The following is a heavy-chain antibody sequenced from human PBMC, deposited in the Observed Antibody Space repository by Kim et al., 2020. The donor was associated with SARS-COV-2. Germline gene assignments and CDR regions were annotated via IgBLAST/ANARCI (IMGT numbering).Heavy chain of an antibody. V-gene: IGHV3-15*01. Sequence: GGSLRLSCAASGFTSSNSWMNWVRQSPGKGLEWVCRIKMITDGDATDYAAPVKGRFTISRADSKNMAYLQMNSLQTEDTAVYSCATDVPQQRAGGLDSWG. D-gene: IGHD2-8*02. CDR3: ATDVPQQRAGGLDS. CDR1: GFTSSNSW. CDR2: IKMITDGDAT. J-gene: IGHJ5*01.